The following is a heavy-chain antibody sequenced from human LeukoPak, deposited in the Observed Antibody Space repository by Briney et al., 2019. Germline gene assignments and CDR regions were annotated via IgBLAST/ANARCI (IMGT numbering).Heavy chain of an antibody. J-gene: IGHJ5*02. D-gene: IGHD2-2*01. CDR3: AKAGGTISNWFDP. Sequence: GGSLRLSCAASGFTFSSYAMHWVRQAPGKGLEWVAVISYDGSNKYYADSVKGRFTISRDNSKNTLYLQMNSLRAEDTAVYYCAKAGGTISNWFDPWGQGTLVTVSS. CDR1: GFTFSSYA. CDR2: ISYDGSNK. V-gene: IGHV3-30-3*01.